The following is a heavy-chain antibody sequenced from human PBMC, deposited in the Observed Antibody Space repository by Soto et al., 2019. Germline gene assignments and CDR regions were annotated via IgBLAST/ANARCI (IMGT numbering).Heavy chain of an antibody. J-gene: IGHJ5*02. V-gene: IGHV3-23*01. CDR2: ISGNGIST. D-gene: IGHD3-10*01. CDR3: TRDAISMVRGTHNRFDP. CDR1: GFTFNNYA. Sequence: PGGSLRLSCAASGFTFNNYAMSWVRQAPGKGLEWVSAISGNGISTYYADSVRGRFTISRDNSENTLFLQMNRLRADDTAVYYSTRDAISMVRGTHNRFDPWGQGTLVTVSS.